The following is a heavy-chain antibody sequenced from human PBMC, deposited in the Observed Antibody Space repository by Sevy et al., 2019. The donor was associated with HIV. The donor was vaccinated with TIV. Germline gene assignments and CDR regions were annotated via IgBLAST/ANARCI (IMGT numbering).Heavy chain of an antibody. CDR1: GFTFSTYG. J-gene: IGHJ4*02. CDR2: IWFDESNT. V-gene: IGHV3-33*01. Sequence: GGSLRLSCAASGFTFSTYGMHWVRQAPDKGLEWVAVIWFDESNTYYADSVKGRFTISRDIAKNTLHLQMNSLRAEDTAVYYCARDLEFYDYGDYGPAFMPDYWGQGTLVTVSS. D-gene: IGHD4-17*01. CDR3: ARDLEFYDYGDYGPAFMPDY.